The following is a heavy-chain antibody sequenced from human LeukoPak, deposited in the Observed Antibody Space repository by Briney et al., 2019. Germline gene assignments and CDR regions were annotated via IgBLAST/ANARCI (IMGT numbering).Heavy chain of an antibody. J-gene: IGHJ4*02. D-gene: IGHD3-22*01. CDR2: IYYSGST. V-gene: IGHV4-59*12. CDR1: GGSISSYY. CDR3: AREAGSYDSSGYYSLYYSFDH. Sequence: PSETLSLTCTVSGGSISSYYWSWIRQPPGKGLEWIGYIYYSGSTNYNPSLKSRVTMSVDTSKNQFSLKLTSVTAADTAVYYCAREAGSYDSSGYYSLYYSFDHWGQGTLVTVSS.